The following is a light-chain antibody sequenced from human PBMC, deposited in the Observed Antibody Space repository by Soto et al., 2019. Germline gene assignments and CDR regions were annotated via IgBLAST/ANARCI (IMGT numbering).Light chain of an antibody. CDR2: DAS. J-gene: IGKJ1*01. Sequence: EIVLTQSPATLSLSPGERATLSCRASQSVSSYLAWYQQKPGQAPRLLIYDASNRATGIPARFSGGGSGTDFTLTISRVEPEDFALYICQQYDGSPITFGQGTKVDIK. CDR1: QSVSSY. CDR3: QQYDGSPIT. V-gene: IGKV3-11*01.